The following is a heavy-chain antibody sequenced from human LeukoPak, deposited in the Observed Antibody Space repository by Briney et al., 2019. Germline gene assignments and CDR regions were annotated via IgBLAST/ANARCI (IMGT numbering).Heavy chain of an antibody. CDR3: VKHYGSGSYGHFDY. Sequence: GGSLRLSCAASGFTFSIHWMTWVRQAPGKGLEWVATIKPDGNDKYFVDSVKGRFTVSRDNSKNTLYLQMSSLRAEDTAVYYCVKHYGSGSYGHFDYWGQGTLVTVSS. CDR2: IKPDGNDK. D-gene: IGHD3-10*01. J-gene: IGHJ4*02. CDR1: GFTFSIHW. V-gene: IGHV3-7*01.